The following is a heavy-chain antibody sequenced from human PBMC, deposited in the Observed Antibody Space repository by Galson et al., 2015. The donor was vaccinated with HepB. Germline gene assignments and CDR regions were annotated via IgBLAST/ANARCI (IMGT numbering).Heavy chain of an antibody. D-gene: IGHD2-2*01. CDR2: IKSKTDGGTT. J-gene: IGHJ4*02. CDR1: NAW. V-gene: IGHV3-15*01. CDR3: TTVPETVVLVPPGINYFDY. Sequence: NAWMTWVRQAPGKGLEWVGRIKSKTDGGTTDYAAPVKGRFTISRDDSKNTLYLQRNSLNTEDTAVYYCTTVPETVVLVPPGINYFDYWGQGTLVTVSS.